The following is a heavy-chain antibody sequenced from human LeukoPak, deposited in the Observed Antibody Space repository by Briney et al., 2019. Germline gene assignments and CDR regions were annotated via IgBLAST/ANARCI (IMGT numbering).Heavy chain of an antibody. J-gene: IGHJ4*02. V-gene: IGHV3-23*01. D-gene: IGHD5-24*01. CDR1: GFTFGIYD. CDR3: ARGGKMATIYPGDY. Sequence: TGGSLRLSCAASGFTFGIYDLSWVRQAPGKGLECVSAINRGVGSTYYADSVKGRFTISRDNSKNTLYLQMNSLRAEDTAVYYCARGGKMATIYPGDYWGQGTLVTVSS. CDR2: INRGVGST.